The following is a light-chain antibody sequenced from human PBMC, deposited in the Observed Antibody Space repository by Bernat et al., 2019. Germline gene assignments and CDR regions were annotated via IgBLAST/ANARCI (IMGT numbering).Light chain of an antibody. CDR1: QPIETF. CDR2: SAS. J-gene: IGKJ5*01. V-gene: IGKV1-39*01. Sequence: DIQLTQSPSSLSASVGDRVTITCRASQPIETFLAWYQQRPGKVPKLLVSSASDLRAGVPSRFSARASGTDFTLTINSLEHEDFATYYCQQSYTDVGTFGQGTRL. CDR3: QQSYTDVGT.